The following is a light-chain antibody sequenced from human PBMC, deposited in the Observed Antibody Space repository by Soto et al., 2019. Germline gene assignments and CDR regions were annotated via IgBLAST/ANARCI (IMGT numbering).Light chain of an antibody. CDR2: EVR. CDR3: ISYTRSTTVI. CDR1: SSDVGGYNY. Sequence: QSVLTQPASVSGSPGQSITISCTGTSSDVGGYNYVSWYQQYPGKAPKLMIYEVRNRPSGVSNRFSGSKSGNTASLTISGLQAEDEADYYCISYTRSTTVIFGGGTKLTVL. V-gene: IGLV2-14*01. J-gene: IGLJ2*01.